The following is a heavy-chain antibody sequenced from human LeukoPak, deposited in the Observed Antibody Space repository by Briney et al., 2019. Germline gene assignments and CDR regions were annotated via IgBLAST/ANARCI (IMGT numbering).Heavy chain of an antibody. V-gene: IGHV3-23*01. CDR1: GFTFSSYA. CDR3: AKDPLVRYYDGSGYYIDY. Sequence: QPGGSLRLSCAASGFTFSSYAMSWVRQAPEKGLEWVSSISGSGVTTYYADSVKGRFTISRDNSKNTLYLQMNSLRAEDTAVYYCAKDPLVRYYDGSGYYIDYWGQGTLVTVSS. D-gene: IGHD3-22*01. J-gene: IGHJ4*02. CDR2: ISGSGVTT.